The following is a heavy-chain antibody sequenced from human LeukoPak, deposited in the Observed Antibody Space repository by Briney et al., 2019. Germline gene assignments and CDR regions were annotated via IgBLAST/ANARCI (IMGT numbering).Heavy chain of an antibody. Sequence: GESLKISCKGSGYSFSTNWIGWVRQMPGKGLEWMGIIYPDKSDTRYSPSFQGQVTISADKSINTAYLQWSSLKASDTAMYYCARQGLEYCSSTSCWHYMDVWGKGTTVIVSS. J-gene: IGHJ6*03. D-gene: IGHD2-2*01. CDR3: ARQGLEYCSSTSCWHYMDV. CDR2: IYPDKSDT. V-gene: IGHV5-51*01. CDR1: GYSFSTNW.